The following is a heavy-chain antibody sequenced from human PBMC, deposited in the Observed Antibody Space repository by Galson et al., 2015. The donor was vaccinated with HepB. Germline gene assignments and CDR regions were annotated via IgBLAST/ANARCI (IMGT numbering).Heavy chain of an antibody. CDR2: VSYDGSSE. D-gene: IGHD4-17*01. Sequence: SLRLSCAASGFTLTNYGMHWVREAPGKGLEWVAVVSYDGSSEYYADSVQGRFTVFRDKFKNTVYLQMNRLGPEDSALYYCATDQSHGDSLDWYFDLWGRGTLVTVSS. CDR3: ATDQSHGDSLDWYFDL. J-gene: IGHJ2*01. V-gene: IGHV3-30*03. CDR1: GFTLTNYG.